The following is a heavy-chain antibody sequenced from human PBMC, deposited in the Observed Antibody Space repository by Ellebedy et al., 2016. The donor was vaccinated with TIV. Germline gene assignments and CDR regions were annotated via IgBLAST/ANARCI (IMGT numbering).Heavy chain of an antibody. CDR3: AKDQTYDILTGYPDY. J-gene: IGHJ4*02. V-gene: IGHV3-9*01. CDR2: ISWNSGSI. D-gene: IGHD3-9*01. CDR1: GFTFDDYA. Sequence: GGSLRLXXAASGFTFDDYAMHWVRQAPGKGLEWVSGISWNSGSIGYADSVKGRFTISRDNAKNSLYLQMNSLRAEDTALYYCAKDQTYDILTGYPDYWGQGTLVTVSS.